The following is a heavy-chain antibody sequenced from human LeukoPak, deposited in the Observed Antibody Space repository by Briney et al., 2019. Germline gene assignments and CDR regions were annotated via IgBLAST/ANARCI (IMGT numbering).Heavy chain of an antibody. CDR3: ARGRSYYYDSSGSTYFDY. Sequence: SETLSLTCAVYGGSFSGYYWSWIRQPPGKGLEWIGEINHSGSTNYNPSLKSRVTISVGTSKNQFSLKLSSVTAADTAVYYCARGRSYYYDSSGSTYFDYWGQGTLVTVSS. V-gene: IGHV4-34*01. D-gene: IGHD3-22*01. J-gene: IGHJ4*02. CDR2: INHSGST. CDR1: GGSFSGYY.